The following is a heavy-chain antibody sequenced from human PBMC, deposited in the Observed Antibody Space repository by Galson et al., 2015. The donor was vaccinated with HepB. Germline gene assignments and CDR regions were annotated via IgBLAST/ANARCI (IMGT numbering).Heavy chain of an antibody. Sequence: SLRLSCAASGFTVSSNYMSWVRQAPGKGLEWVSVIYSGGSTYYADSVKGRFTISRDNSKNTLYLQMNSLRAEDTAVYYCARDRGYSSGWHGYYWGQGTLVTVSS. CDR1: GFTVSSNY. CDR3: ARDRGYSSGWHGYY. CDR2: IYSGGST. J-gene: IGHJ4*02. D-gene: IGHD6-19*01. V-gene: IGHV3-66*01.